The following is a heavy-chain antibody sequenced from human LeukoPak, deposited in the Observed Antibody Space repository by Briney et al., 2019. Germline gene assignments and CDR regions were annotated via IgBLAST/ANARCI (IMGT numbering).Heavy chain of an antibody. CDR2: ISACGGTT. V-gene: IGHV3-23*01. CDR1: GFTFSSYA. CDR3: AKDRDSSRRGIDY. D-gene: IGHD2-21*02. J-gene: IGHJ4*02. Sequence: PGGSLRLSCAASGFTFSSYAISWVRQAPGKGLEWVSAISACGGTTYYADSVKGRFTISRDSSKNTLYLQMNSLRAEDTALYYCAKDRDSSRRGIDYWGQGTLVTVSS.